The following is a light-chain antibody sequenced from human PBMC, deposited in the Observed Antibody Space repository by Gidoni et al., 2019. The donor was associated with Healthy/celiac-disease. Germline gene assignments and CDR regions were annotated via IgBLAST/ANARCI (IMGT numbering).Light chain of an antibody. CDR1: QGVSSN. CDR2: GAS. Sequence: IVMTQSPATLSVSPGARATLSCRASQGVSSNLAWYQQKPGQAPRLLIYGASTRATGIPARFSGSGSGTEFTLTISSLQSEDFAVYYCQQYNNWPPLTFGGGTKVEIK. V-gene: IGKV3-15*01. CDR3: QQYNNWPPLT. J-gene: IGKJ4*01.